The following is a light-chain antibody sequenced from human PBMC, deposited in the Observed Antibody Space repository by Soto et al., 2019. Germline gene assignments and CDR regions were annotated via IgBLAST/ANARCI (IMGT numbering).Light chain of an antibody. J-gene: IGLJ2*01. CDR1: SSNIGNNY. Sequence: QSVLTQPPSVSAAPGQKVTISCSGSSSNIGNNYVSWYQQFPGTAPKILIYDDNKQPSGIPDRFSGSKSGTSATLGITGLQAVDEADYYCATWDRSLSAVVFGGGTKLTVL. V-gene: IGLV1-51*01. CDR3: ATWDRSLSAVV. CDR2: DDN.